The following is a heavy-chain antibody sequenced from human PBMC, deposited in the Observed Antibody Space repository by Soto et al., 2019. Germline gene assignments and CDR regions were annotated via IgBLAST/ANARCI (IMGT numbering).Heavy chain of an antibody. J-gene: IGHJ6*03. V-gene: IGHV1-2*04. Sequence: QVQLVQSGAEVKEPGASVTVSCRASGDRFTDYYMHWVRQAPGQGLEWMGWINPNSGVTTYAQKCQGWVTMTRDTSIRTVYMQLSRLRFDDTAIYYCARESGGATATLDYYYFYMDVWGTGTTVTVSS. CDR1: GDRFTDYY. D-gene: IGHD5-12*01. CDR2: INPNSGVT. CDR3: ARESGGATATLDYYYFYMDV.